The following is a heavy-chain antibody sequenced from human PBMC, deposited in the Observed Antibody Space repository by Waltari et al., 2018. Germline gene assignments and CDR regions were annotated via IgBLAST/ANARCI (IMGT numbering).Heavy chain of an antibody. Sequence: EMQVVESGGDLVQPGGSLRLSCAASGFDFSNAWMDWVRQAPGKGLEWVANIKGDGSEKYYVDSVKGRFIISRDNTMNLLYLQMNSLRAEDTAVYYCSESLNVWGLGTTVIVSS. CDR2: IKGDGSEK. CDR3: SESLNV. V-gene: IGHV3-7*01. J-gene: IGHJ6*02. CDR1: GFDFSNAW.